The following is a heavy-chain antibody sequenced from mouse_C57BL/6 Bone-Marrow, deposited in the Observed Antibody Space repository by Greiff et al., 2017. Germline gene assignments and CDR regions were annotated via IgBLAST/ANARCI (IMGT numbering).Heavy chain of an antibody. CDR2: ILPGSGST. D-gene: IGHD1-1*01. CDR3: AREGYYGSSYDYFDY. V-gene: IGHV1-9*01. Sequence: QVQLKESGAELMKPGASVKLSCKATGYTFTGYWIAWVKQRPGHGLEWIGAILPGSGSTNYNEKFKGKATFTADTSSNTAYMQLSSLTTEDSAIYYCAREGYYGSSYDYFDYWGQGTTLTVSS. J-gene: IGHJ2*01. CDR1: GYTFTGYW.